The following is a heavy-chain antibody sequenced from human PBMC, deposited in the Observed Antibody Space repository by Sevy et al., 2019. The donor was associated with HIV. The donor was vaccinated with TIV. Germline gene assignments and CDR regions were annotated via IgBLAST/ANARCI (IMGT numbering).Heavy chain of an antibody. CDR1: GFTLSSYT. Sequence: GGSLRLSCEASGFTLSSYTMNWVRQSPEKGLEWVATFDRTDITHYADSVKGRFIISRDTAKNSLFLQMNSLRDVDTAMYFCVRDERAIASHFDYWGRGTLVTVSS. D-gene: IGHD2-21*01. CDR2: FDRTDIT. J-gene: IGHJ4*02. CDR3: VRDERAIASHFDY. V-gene: IGHV3-48*02.